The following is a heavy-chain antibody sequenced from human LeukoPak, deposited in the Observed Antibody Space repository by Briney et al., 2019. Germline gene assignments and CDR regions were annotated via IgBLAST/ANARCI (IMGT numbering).Heavy chain of an antibody. Sequence: GGSLRLSCAASGFTFSAYSMNWVRQAPGKGLEWLSSINGRSSTKYYADSVKGRFTISRDNSKNTLYLQMNSLRAEDTAVYYCAKDWAYCSSTSCYIDYYYYMDVWGKGTTVTVSS. CDR3: AKDWAYCSSTSCYIDYYYYMDV. D-gene: IGHD2-2*02. J-gene: IGHJ6*03. CDR2: INGRSSTK. V-gene: IGHV3-48*01. CDR1: GFTFSAYS.